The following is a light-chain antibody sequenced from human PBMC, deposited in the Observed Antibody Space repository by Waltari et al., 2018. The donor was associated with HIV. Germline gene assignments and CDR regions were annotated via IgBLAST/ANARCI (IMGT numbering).Light chain of an antibody. CDR2: GAS. V-gene: IGKV3-15*01. Sequence: EIVLTQSPATLSVSPGARAPLSCRASQSINSNLAWYQQKRGQAPGLLIYGASARATGVAARFSGSGSGTEFTLTISSLQAEDFAVYYCQQYNKWPYTFGQGTKLEVK. J-gene: IGKJ2*01. CDR1: QSINSN. CDR3: QQYNKWPYT.